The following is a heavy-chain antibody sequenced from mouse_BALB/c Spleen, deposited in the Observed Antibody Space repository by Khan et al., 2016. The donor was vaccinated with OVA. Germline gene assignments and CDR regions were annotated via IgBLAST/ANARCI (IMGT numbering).Heavy chain of an antibody. CDR3: TRHGYVAWFTY. D-gene: IGHD2-2*01. Sequence: VQLKESGPELMKPGASVKISCKASGYSFTSYYIHWVMQSHGASLEWIGYIDPFSGGTTYKQKFKGQATLTVDKSSSPAYIHLSNLTSEDSAVYYCTRHGYVAWFTYWGQGTLVTVSA. J-gene: IGHJ3*01. CDR1: GYSFTSYY. CDR2: IDPFSGGT. V-gene: IGHV1S135*01.